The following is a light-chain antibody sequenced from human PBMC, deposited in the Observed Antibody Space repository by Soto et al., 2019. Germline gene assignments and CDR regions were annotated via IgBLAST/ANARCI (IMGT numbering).Light chain of an antibody. J-gene: IGKJ2*01. CDR3: QLYDNSLYT. Sequence: EIVLTQSPGTLSLSPGERATLSCRASQSVSSSYLAWYQQKPGQAPRLLIYGASTRATGIPDRFSGSGSGTDFTLIIRRLEPEDFAVYYCQLYDNSLYTFGQGTNLDIK. V-gene: IGKV3-20*01. CDR1: QSVSSSY. CDR2: GAS.